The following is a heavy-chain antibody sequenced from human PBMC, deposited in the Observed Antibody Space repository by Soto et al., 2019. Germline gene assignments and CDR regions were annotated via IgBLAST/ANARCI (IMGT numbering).Heavy chain of an antibody. CDR3: ARDGYSYGYGYGMEV. J-gene: IGHJ6*04. Sequence: GGSLRLSCAASGFTFSSYDMHWVRQATGKGLEWVSAIGTAGDTYYPGSVKGRFTISRENAKNSLYLQMNSLRAGDTAVYYCARDGYSYGYGYGMEVWGKGTKVTVSS. V-gene: IGHV3-13*01. CDR2: IGTAGDT. D-gene: IGHD5-18*01. CDR1: GFTFSSYD.